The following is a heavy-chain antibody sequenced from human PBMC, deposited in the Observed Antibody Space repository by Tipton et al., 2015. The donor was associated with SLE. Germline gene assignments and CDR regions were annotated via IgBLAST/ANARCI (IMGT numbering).Heavy chain of an antibody. Sequence: LRLSCTVSGGSISSIGYFWGWFRQPPGKGLEWIGTLFFIGKTFYNPSLKSRVTISIDTPKNQFSLNVNSLTAADTAVYYCARLAQSRLVDHWGQGTLVTVSS. CDR1: GGSISSIGYF. CDR3: ARLAQSRLVDH. V-gene: IGHV4-39*07. CDR2: LFFIGKT. J-gene: IGHJ4*02.